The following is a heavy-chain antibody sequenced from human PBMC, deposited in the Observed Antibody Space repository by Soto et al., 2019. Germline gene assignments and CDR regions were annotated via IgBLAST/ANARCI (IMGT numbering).Heavy chain of an antibody. Sequence: PGESLKISCKGAGYSFAGYWICWVRQMPGKGLDWMGVIYPGDSDTRYSPSFHGQVTISADKSISTAYLQWSSLKASATAMYFCARLPGVRGVFAAFNVWGQGTMVTVSS. CDR3: ARLPGVRGVFAAFNV. CDR1: GYSFAGYW. V-gene: IGHV5-51*01. CDR2: IYPGDSDT. D-gene: IGHD3-10*01. J-gene: IGHJ3*01.